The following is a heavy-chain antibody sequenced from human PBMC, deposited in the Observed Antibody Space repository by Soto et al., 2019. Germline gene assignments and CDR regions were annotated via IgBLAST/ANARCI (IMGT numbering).Heavy chain of an antibody. CDR2: IETSNSYI. Sequence: PGASLKISCEASGYSFTNYCISWVRQMPGKGLEWMGKIETSNSYITYNPSFHGHVTLSVDRSISTAYLQWRSLRTSGTALSYCARPLGGDSSGHYSSYPAMNIWGQGTTVTVSS. D-gene: IGHD3-22*01. CDR1: GYSFTNYC. V-gene: IGHV5-10-1*01. J-gene: IGHJ6*02. CDR3: ARPLGGDSSGHYSSYPAMNI.